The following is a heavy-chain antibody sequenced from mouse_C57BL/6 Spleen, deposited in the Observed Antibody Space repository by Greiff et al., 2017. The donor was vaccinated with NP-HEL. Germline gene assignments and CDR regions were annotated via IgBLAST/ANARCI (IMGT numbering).Heavy chain of an antibody. Sequence: EVQLQQSGPELVKPGASVKISCKASGYTFTDYYMNWVKQSHGKSLEWIGDINPNNGGTSYNQKFKGKATLTVDNSSSTAYMELRSLTSEDSAVYYCASHYGSRGYWYFDVWGTGTTVTVSS. CDR3: ASHYGSRGYWYFDV. CDR2: INPNNGGT. V-gene: IGHV1-26*01. D-gene: IGHD1-1*01. J-gene: IGHJ1*03. CDR1: GYTFTDYY.